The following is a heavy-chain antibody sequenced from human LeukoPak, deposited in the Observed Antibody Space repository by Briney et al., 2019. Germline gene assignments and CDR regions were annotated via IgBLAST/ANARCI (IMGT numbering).Heavy chain of an antibody. V-gene: IGHV4-59*01. CDR2: IYYSGST. CDR3: ARSLWWGHYYDSSGYPNWFDP. Sequence: RPSETLSLTCTVSGGSISSYYWSWIRQPPGKGLEWIGYIYYSGSTNYNPSLKSRVTISVDTSKNQFSLKLSSVTAADTAVYYCARSLWWGHYYDSSGYPNWFDPWGQGTLVTVSS. D-gene: IGHD3-22*01. J-gene: IGHJ5*02. CDR1: GGSISSYY.